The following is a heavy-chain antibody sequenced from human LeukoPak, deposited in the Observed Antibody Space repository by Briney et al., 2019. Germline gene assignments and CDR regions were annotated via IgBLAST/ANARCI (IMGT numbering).Heavy chain of an antibody. J-gene: IGHJ4*02. CDR3: ARDGSSGWYYFDS. Sequence: SETLSLTCTVPGGSISSGDYYWGWVRQPPGKGLEWVGYIYYSGSTYYNPSLKNRVTISVDTSKNQFSLKLRSVTAADTAVYYCARDGSSGWYYFDSWGQGTLVTVSS. CDR1: GGSISSGDYY. V-gene: IGHV4-30-4*01. D-gene: IGHD6-19*01. CDR2: IYYSGST.